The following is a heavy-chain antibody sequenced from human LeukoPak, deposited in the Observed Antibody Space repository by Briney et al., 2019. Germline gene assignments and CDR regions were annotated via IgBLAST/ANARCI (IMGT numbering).Heavy chain of an antibody. V-gene: IGHV3-21*01. CDR2: VRGNSFYI. CDR1: EFTFSSYS. D-gene: IGHD2-21*02. J-gene: IGHJ1*01. Sequence: PGGSLRLSCTGSEFTFSSYSMNWVRQAPGQGLEWVSSVRGNSFYIYYADSVRGRFTISRDNAKNSLYLQMNSLTAEDTAVYYCARTPYCGGDCSSAEYFQHWGQGTLVTVSS. CDR3: ARTPYCGGDCSSAEYFQH.